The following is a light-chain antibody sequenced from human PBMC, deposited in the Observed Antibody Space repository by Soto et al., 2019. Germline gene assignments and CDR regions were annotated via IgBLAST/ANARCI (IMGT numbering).Light chain of an antibody. V-gene: IGKV1-5*03. CDR2: KAS. J-gene: IGKJ2*01. CDR3: QLYDSYSYT. Sequence: DIQMTQSPSTLAASVGDRVTITCRASQSISSWLAWYQQKPGKAPKLLIYKASSLESGVPSRFSGSGSGTEFTLTISSLQPDDFATYYCQLYDSYSYTFGQGTKVDIK. CDR1: QSISSW.